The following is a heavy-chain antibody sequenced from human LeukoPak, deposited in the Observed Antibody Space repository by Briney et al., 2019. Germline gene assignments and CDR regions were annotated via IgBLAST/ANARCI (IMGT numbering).Heavy chain of an antibody. D-gene: IGHD4-17*01. CDR1: GGTFSSYA. J-gene: IGHJ3*02. V-gene: IGHV1-69*13. CDR2: IIPIFGTA. CDR3: ARDAYGDYGPGAFDI. Sequence: SVKVSCKASGGTFSSYAIGWVRQAPGQGLEWMGGIIPIFGTANYAQKFQGRVTITADESTSTAYMELSSLRSEDTAVYYCARDAYGDYGPGAFDIWGQGTMFTVSS.